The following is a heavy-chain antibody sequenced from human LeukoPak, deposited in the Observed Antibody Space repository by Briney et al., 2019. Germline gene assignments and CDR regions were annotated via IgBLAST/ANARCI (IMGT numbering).Heavy chain of an antibody. CDR3: VRGQYSAFDI. CDR2: TYRGSS. V-gene: IGHV6-1*01. D-gene: IGHD2-21*01. CDR1: GDSVSGNIVA. J-gene: IGHJ3*02. Sequence: SQTLSLTCAVSGDSVSGNIVAWNWIRQSPSRGLEWLGRTYRGSSYYAPSMKSRISLSPDTSKYQFSLHLNSVTPEDTAVYFCVRGQYSAFDIWGQGTLVIVSS.